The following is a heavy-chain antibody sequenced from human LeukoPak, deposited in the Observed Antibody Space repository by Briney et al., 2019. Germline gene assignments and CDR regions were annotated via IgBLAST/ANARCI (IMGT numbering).Heavy chain of an antibody. CDR3: AKGSRSGYDYPYYFDY. CDR2: ISGSGGST. J-gene: IGHJ4*02. CDR1: GFTFSSYA. Sequence: PGGSLRLSCAASGFTFSSYAMSWVRQAPGKGLEWVSAISGSGGSTYYADSVKGRFTISRDNSKNTLYLQMNSLRAEDTAVYYCAKGSRSGYDYPYYFDYWGQGTLVTVSS. D-gene: IGHD5-12*01. V-gene: IGHV3-23*01.